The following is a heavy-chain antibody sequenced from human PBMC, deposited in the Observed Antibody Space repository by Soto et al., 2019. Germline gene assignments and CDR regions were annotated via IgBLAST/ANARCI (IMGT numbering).Heavy chain of an antibody. CDR3: ARDPRYGAFDY. V-gene: IGHV4-31*03. J-gene: IGHJ4*02. CDR1: GGSISSGGYY. Sequence: PSETLSLTCTVSGGSISSGGYYWSWIRQHPGKGLEWIGYIYYSGSTYYNPSLKSRVTISVDTSKNQFSLKPSSVTAADTAVYYCARDPRYGAFDYWGQGTLVTVSS. D-gene: IGHD4-17*01. CDR2: IYYSGST.